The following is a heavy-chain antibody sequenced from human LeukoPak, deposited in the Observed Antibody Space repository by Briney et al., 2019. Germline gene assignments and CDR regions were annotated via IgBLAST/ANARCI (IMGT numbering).Heavy chain of an antibody. V-gene: IGHV6-1*01. CDR2: TYYRSKWYN. J-gene: IGHJ4*02. CDR3: ARALSRYFDY. D-gene: IGHD5/OR15-5a*01. Sequence: SQTLSLTCAISGDSVSSNSATWNWIRQSPSRGLEWLGKTYYRSKWYNEYAPSVKGRIAFNPGTSKNQFSLQLNSVTPEDTAVYYCARALSRYFDYWGQGTLVAVSS. CDR1: GDSVSSNSAT.